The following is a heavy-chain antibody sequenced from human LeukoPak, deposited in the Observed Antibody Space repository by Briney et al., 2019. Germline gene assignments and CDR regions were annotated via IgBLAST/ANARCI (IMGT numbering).Heavy chain of an antibody. CDR1: GFTFSDYG. CDR3: VRYCNGGSCYRAAFDV. Sequence: GGSLRLSCAASGFTFSDYGMYWVRQAPGKGLEWVSLIWYDGGKKYYTDSVRGRFTISRDNSKNTLYLQMNSLRAEDTAVYYCVRYCNGGSCYRAAFDVWGPGTMVTVSS. V-gene: IGHV3-33*01. CDR2: IWYDGGKK. J-gene: IGHJ3*01. D-gene: IGHD2-15*01.